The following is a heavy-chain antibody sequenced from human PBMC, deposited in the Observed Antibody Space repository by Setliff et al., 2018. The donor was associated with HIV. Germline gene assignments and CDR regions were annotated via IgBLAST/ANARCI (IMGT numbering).Heavy chain of an antibody. CDR2: ISGSGGST. J-gene: IGHJ4*02. D-gene: IGHD3-22*01. V-gene: IGHV3-23*01. CDR3: ARTDSSGYYYGGVY. CDR1: GFTFSSYV. Sequence: GSLRLSCGASGFTFSSYVMSWVRQAPGKGLEWVSGISGSGGSTFYEDSVKGRFIISRDNSNNMLHLQMNSLRVEDTAIYYCARTDSSGYYYGGVYWGQGTLVTVSS.